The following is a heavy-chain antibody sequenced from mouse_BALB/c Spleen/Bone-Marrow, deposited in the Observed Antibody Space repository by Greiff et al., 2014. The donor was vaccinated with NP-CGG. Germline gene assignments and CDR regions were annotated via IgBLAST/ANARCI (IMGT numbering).Heavy chain of an antibody. CDR2: ISSGGSYT. Sequence: EVQRVESGGGLVKPGGSLKLSCAASGFTFSNYAMSWVRQTPEKRLEWVAIISSGGSYTYYPDSVKGRLTISRDNAKTILYLQMSSLRSEDTAMYYCARQDGFDYWGQGTTLTVSS. J-gene: IGHJ2*01. D-gene: IGHD2-3*01. CDR1: GFTFSNYA. CDR3: ARQDGFDY. V-gene: IGHV5-9-3*01.